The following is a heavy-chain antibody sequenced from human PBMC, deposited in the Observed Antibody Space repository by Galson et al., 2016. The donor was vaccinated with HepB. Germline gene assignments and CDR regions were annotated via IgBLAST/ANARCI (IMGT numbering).Heavy chain of an antibody. V-gene: IGHV3-48*02. CDR2: ISSDRNTI. Sequence: SLRLSCAASGFTVATYGMTWVRQAPGKAPEWITYISSDRNTIYYADSVRGRFTISRDDANNSLFLQMNSLRDEDTAVYDCTRLSSAWSDDHWGQGTLVTVSS. CDR3: TRLSSAWSDDH. D-gene: IGHD6-19*01. J-gene: IGHJ5*02. CDR1: GFTVATYG.